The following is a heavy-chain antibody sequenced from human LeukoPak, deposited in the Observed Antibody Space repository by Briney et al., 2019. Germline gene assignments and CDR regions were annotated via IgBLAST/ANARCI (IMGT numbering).Heavy chain of an antibody. CDR1: GGSISSGDYY. Sequence: SETLSLTCTVSGGSISSGDYYWSWIRQPPGKGLEWIGYIYYSGSTYYNPSLKSRVTISVDTSKNQFSLKLSSVTAADTAVYYCARDGGSSIAYYYYYYMDVWGKGTTVTVSS. V-gene: IGHV4-30-4*02. D-gene: IGHD6-6*01. CDR3: ARDGGSSIAYYYYYYMDV. J-gene: IGHJ6*03. CDR2: IYYSGST.